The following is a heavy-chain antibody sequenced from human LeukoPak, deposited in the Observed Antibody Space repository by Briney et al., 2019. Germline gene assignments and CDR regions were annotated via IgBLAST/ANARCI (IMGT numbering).Heavy chain of an antibody. CDR3: ARSGKWELILFDY. V-gene: IGHV3-48*01. D-gene: IGHD1-26*01. CDR1: GFTFSSYS. J-gene: IGHJ4*02. Sequence: GGSLRLSCAASGFTFSSYSMNWVRQAPGKGLEWVSYISSSSSTIYYTDSVKGRSTISRDNAKNSLYLQMNSLRAEDTAVYYCARSGKWELILFDYWGQGTLVTVSS. CDR2: ISSSSSTI.